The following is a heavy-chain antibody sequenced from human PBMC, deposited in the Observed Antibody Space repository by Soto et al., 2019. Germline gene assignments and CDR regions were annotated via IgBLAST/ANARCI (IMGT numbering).Heavy chain of an antibody. Sequence: SPTLSLTCAISGDSVSSTSAAWEWIRQTPSRGFEWLGRTRYTSKWSYEYALSVKGRITISPDTSKNHFPLQLDSVTPEDTAVYYCVRVDWNDAGSWGQGTLVTVSS. CDR1: GDSVSSTSAA. D-gene: IGHD1-1*01. J-gene: IGHJ5*02. CDR2: TRYTSKWSY. CDR3: VRVDWNDAGS. V-gene: IGHV6-1*01.